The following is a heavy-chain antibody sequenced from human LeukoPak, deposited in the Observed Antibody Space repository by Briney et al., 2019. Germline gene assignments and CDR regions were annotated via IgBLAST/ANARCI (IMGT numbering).Heavy chain of an antibody. Sequence: GGSLRLSCAASGFTFSNYPMMWVRQAPGEGLEWVSAISISGDSTYYADSVKGRFTISRDNSKNTLCLQMNSLRAEDTAVYYCARDRGYWGQGNLVTVSS. CDR3: ARDRGY. J-gene: IGHJ4*02. CDR2: ISISGDST. CDR1: GFTFSNYP. V-gene: IGHV3-23*01.